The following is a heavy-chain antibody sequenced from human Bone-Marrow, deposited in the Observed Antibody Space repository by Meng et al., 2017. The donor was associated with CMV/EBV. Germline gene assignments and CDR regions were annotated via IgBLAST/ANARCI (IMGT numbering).Heavy chain of an antibody. V-gene: IGHV4-59*12. CDR1: GGSISSYY. CDR2: IYYSGST. CDR3: ARGDYYDSSEGYYFDY. Sequence: SETLSLTCTVSGGSISSYYWSWIRQPPGKGLEWIGYIYYSGSTYYNPSLKSRVTISVDTSKNQFSLQLNSVTPEDTAVYYCARGDYYDSSEGYYFDYWGQGTLVTVSS. J-gene: IGHJ4*02. D-gene: IGHD3-22*01.